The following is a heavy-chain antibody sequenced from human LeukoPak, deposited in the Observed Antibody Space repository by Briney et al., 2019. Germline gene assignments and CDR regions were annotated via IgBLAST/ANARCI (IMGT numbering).Heavy chain of an antibody. CDR2: ISGSGDST. J-gene: IGHJ4*02. Sequence: GGSLRLSCAASGLTFSSYAMNWVRQAPGKGLEWVSGISGSGDSTYYADSVKGRFTIPRDNSMDTLYLQMNSLRVEDTAVYYCAKDLWHNYARYFDYWGQGTLVTVSS. V-gene: IGHV3-23*01. CDR1: GLTFSSYA. CDR3: AKDLWHNYARYFDY. D-gene: IGHD1/OR15-1a*01.